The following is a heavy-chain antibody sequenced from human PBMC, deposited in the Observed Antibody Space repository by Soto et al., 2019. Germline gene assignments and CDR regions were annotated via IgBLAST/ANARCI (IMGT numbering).Heavy chain of an antibody. Sequence: AEVKVSCKXCGYTFTSHGISWVRQAPGQGLEWMGWISAYNGNTNYAQKLQGRVTMTTDTSTSTAYMELRSLRSDDTAVYYCARDDYDFWSNYGMDVWGQGTTVTVSS. CDR1: GYTFTSHG. V-gene: IGHV1-18*01. D-gene: IGHD3-3*01. J-gene: IGHJ6*02. CDR2: ISAYNGNT. CDR3: ARDDYDFWSNYGMDV.